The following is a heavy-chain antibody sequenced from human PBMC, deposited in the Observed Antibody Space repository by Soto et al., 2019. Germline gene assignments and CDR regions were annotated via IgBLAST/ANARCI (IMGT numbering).Heavy chain of an antibody. CDR1: GGSISSGGYS. CDR3: ARAHYGDYGYGMDV. J-gene: IGHJ6*02. Sequence: SETLSLTCAVSGGSISSGGYSWTWIRQPPGKGLEWIGYIYDSGTTYYNRSLKIRVTISVDRSKNQFSLKLSSVTAAETAVYYCARAHYGDYGYGMDVWGQGTTVTVSS. D-gene: IGHD4-17*01. V-gene: IGHV4-30-2*01. CDR2: IYDSGTT.